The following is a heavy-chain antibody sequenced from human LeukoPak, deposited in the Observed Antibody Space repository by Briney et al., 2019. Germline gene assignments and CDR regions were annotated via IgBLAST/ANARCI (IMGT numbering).Heavy chain of an antibody. CDR1: GFTFSSYE. J-gene: IGHJ5*02. CDR2: ISSSGNTI. CDR3: ARDRLLLWFGDPRGWFDP. Sequence: GGSLRLSCAASGFTFSSYEMNWVRQAPGKGLEWVSYISSSGNTIYYADSVKGRFTISRDNSKNTLYLQMNSLRAEDTAVYYCARDRLLLWFGDPRGWFDPWGQGTLVTVSS. D-gene: IGHD3-10*01. V-gene: IGHV3-48*03.